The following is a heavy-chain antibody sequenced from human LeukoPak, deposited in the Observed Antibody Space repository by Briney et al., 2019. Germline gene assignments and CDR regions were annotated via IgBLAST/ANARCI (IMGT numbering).Heavy chain of an antibody. J-gene: IGHJ4*02. CDR2: IYTSGST. CDR1: GGSISSYY. D-gene: IGHD3-22*01. Sequence: SETLSLTCTVSGGSISSYYWSWIRQPPGKGLEWIGYIYTSGSTNYNPSLKSRVTISVDTSKNQFSLKLSSVTAADTAVYYCARHESSGYSPQFDYWGQGTLVTVSS. CDR3: ARHESSGYSPQFDY. V-gene: IGHV4-4*09.